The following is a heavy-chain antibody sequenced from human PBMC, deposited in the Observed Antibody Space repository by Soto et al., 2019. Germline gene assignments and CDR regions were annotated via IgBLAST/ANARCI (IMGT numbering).Heavy chain of an antibody. Sequence: QVHLVESGGGAVQPGKSLRLSCSASGFTFTTFGMHWVRQAPGKGLEWVGFISYDGSNKYHADSVKGRITISRDNSRNTVYLQMNSLRAEDTAVYYCAKDLTPLGYCGGGRCYIYGMDVWGQGTTVTVSS. CDR2: ISYDGSNK. V-gene: IGHV3-30*18. J-gene: IGHJ6*02. D-gene: IGHD2-15*01. CDR3: AKDLTPLGYCGGGRCYIYGMDV. CDR1: GFTFTTFG.